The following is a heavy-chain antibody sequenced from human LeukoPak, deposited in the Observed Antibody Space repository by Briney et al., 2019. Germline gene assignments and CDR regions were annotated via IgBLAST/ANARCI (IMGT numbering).Heavy chain of an antibody. CDR3: ARGEYQLPLNWFDP. CDR1: GGSIGSYY. D-gene: IGHD2-2*01. J-gene: IGHJ5*02. CDR2: IYTSGST. V-gene: IGHV4-4*07. Sequence: PSETLSLTCTVSGGSIGSYYWSWIRQPAGKGLEWIGRIYTSGSTNYNPSLKSRVTMSVDTSKNQFSLKLSSVTAADTAVYYCARGEYQLPLNWFDPWGQGTLVTVSS.